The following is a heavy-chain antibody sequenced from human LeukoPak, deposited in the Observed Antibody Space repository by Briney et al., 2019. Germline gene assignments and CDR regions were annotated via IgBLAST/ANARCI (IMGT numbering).Heavy chain of an antibody. CDR2: ISSSSSYI. V-gene: IGHV3-21*04. CDR3: AKKGATTGDFDY. CDR1: GFTFSSYS. J-gene: IGHJ4*02. Sequence: AGGSLRLSSAASGFTFSSYSMNWVRQAPGKGLEWVSSISSSSSYIYYADSVKGRFTVSRDNSENTVFLQMNSLRAEDTAVYYCAKKGATTGDFDYWGQGTLVTVSS. D-gene: IGHD1-26*01.